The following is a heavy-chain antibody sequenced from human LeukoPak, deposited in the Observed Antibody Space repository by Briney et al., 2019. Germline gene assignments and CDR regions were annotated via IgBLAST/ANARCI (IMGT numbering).Heavy chain of an antibody. Sequence: PGGSLRLSCAVSGFTVSTSYMSWVRQAPGKGLEWVSVIYSGGTTYYADSVKGRFTISRDTSKNTIYLQMSSLRAEDTAVYYCAIEGGGTWGVSFNYWGQGTLVTVSS. V-gene: IGHV3-66*01. D-gene: IGHD2-15*01. J-gene: IGHJ4*02. CDR1: GFTVSTSY. CDR3: AIEGGGTWGVSFNY. CDR2: IYSGGTT.